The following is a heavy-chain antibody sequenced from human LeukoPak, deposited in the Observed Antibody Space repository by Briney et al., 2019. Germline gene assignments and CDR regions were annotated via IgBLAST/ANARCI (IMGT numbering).Heavy chain of an antibody. V-gene: IGHV3-21*01. D-gene: IGHD6-19*01. CDR3: VRDASSGWASYSFDY. Sequence: GGSLRLSCAASGLTFSRFSMNWVRPAPGKGLEWVSSISSTSSYLYYADSVKGRFTISRDHAKNSLYLQVSSLRAEDTAVYYCVRDASSGWASYSFDYWGQGTLVTVSS. CDR1: GLTFSRFS. J-gene: IGHJ4*02. CDR2: ISSTSSYL.